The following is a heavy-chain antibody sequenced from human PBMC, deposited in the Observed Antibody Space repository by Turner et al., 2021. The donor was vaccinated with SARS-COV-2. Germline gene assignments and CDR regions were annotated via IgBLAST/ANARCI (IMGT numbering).Heavy chain of an antibody. CDR2: NSWNSDNI. CDR1: GCTFDDYA. V-gene: IGHV3-9*01. Sequence: EVHLVESGGGLVQPGRYLSPSCAASGCTFDDYAMFWVRQAPGKGVEWVTGNSWNSDNIGYADSVKGRFTIARDNAKNSLYLQMISLRAEDTALYYCAKDMLGNYYYYGMDLWGQGTTVTVSS. J-gene: IGHJ6*02. CDR3: AKDMLGNYYYYGMDL. D-gene: IGHD1-26*01.